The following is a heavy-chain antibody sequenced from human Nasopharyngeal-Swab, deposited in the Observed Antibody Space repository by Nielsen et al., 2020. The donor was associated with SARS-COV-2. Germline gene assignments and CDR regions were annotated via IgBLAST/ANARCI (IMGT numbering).Heavy chain of an antibody. J-gene: IGHJ6*03. CDR3: ARDHEEYYYYYYMDV. Sequence: GRQAPGKGLEWVAVRSYDGSNKYYADSVKGRFTISRDNSKNTLYLQMNSLRAEDTAVYYCARDHEEYYYYYYMDVWGKGTTVTVSS. CDR2: RSYDGSNK. V-gene: IGHV3-30-3*01.